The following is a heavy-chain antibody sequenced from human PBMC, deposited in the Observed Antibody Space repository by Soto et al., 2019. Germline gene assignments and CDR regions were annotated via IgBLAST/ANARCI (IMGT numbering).Heavy chain of an antibody. J-gene: IGHJ3*02. Sequence: GESLRLSCASSVFTFSSYAMSCVRQAPAKGLEWVSALSGSGGSTYYADSVKGRFTISRDNSKNTLYLQMNSLRAEETAVYYCAKPDSVDYDYVWGSYRFNAFDIWGQG. V-gene: IGHV3-23*01. CDR2: LSGSGGST. CDR1: VFTFSSYA. CDR3: AKPDSVDYDYVWGSYRFNAFDI. D-gene: IGHD3-16*02.